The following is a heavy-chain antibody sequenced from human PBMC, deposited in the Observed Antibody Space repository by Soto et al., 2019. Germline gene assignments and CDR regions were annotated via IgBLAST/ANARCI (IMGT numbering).Heavy chain of an antibody. Sequence: ASVKVSCRASGYTFTSNGFSWLRRPPGQGLEWMGWISAYTGNTNYAQKLKGRVTMTTDTSTSTVYMELRSLRSDDTAVYYCARYGSRGHYGDYYYYYGMDVWGQGTTVTVSS. V-gene: IGHV1-18*01. CDR1: GYTFTSNG. CDR3: ARYGSRGHYGDYYYYYGMDV. D-gene: IGHD4-17*01. J-gene: IGHJ6*02. CDR2: ISAYTGNT.